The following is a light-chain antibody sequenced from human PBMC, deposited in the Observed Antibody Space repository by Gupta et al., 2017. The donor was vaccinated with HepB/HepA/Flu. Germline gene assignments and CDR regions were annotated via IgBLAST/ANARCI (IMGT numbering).Light chain of an antibody. CDR1: QSVLYSSNNKNY. CDR2: WAS. V-gene: IGKV4-1*01. J-gene: IGKJ4*01. Sequence: EIVMTKPPESMAVSLGERATINCKSSQSVLYSSNNKNYLAWYQQKPGQPPKLLIYWASTRESGVPDRFSGSGSGTDFTLTISSLQAEDVAVYYCQQYYSTPLTFGGGTKVEIK. CDR3: QQYYSTPLT.